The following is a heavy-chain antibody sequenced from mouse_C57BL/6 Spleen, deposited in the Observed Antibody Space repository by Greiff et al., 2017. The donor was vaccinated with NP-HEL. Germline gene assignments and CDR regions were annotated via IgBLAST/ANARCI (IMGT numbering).Heavy chain of an antibody. CDR1: GFSFNTYA. J-gene: IGHJ2*01. D-gene: IGHD3-2*02. CDR3: VRAQAPYYFDY. V-gene: IGHV10-1*01. CDR2: IRSKSNNYAT. Sequence: EVKLMESGGGLVQPKGSLKLSCAASGFSFNTYAMNWVRQAPGKGLEWVARIRSKSNNYATYYADSVKDRFTISRDDSESMLYLQMNNLKTEDTAMYYCVRAQAPYYFDYWGQGTTLTVSS.